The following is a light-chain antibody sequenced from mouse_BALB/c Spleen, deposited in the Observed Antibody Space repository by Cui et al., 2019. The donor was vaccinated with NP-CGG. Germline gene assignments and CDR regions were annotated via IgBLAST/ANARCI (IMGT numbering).Light chain of an antibody. Sequence: AVVTQESARTKSPGETVTLTCRSSTGAVTTSNYANWVQEKPDHLFTGLIGGTNNRAPGVPARFSGSLIGDKAALTITGAQTEDEAIYFCALWYSNHWVFGGGTKLTVL. V-gene: IGLV1*01. CDR1: TGAVTTSNY. J-gene: IGLJ1*01. CDR2: GTN. CDR3: ALWYSNHWV.